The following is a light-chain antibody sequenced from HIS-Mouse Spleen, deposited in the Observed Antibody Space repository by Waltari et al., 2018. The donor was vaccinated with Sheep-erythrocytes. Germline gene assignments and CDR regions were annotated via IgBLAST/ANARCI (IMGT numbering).Light chain of an antibody. Sequence: DIQMTQSPSSLSASVGDRVTITCQASQDISNYLNWYQQKPGKAPKLLISDASNLEKGVPSRFSGSGSGTNFTFTISSLQPEDIATYYCQQYDNLLTFGGGTKVEIK. V-gene: IGKV1-33*01. J-gene: IGKJ4*01. CDR2: DAS. CDR1: QDISNY. CDR3: QQYDNLLT.